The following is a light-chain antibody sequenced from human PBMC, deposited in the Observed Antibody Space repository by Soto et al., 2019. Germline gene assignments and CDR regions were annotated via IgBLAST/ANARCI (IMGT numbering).Light chain of an antibody. Sequence: EIVLTQSPGTLSLSPGERATFSCRASQSVSSSFLAWYQQKPGQAPRLLIYGASSRATSIPDRFSGSGSGTDFTLTISRLEPEDVAVYYCQQYGSSPLTFGGGTKVEIK. CDR2: GAS. CDR1: QSVSSSF. J-gene: IGKJ4*01. CDR3: QQYGSSPLT. V-gene: IGKV3-20*01.